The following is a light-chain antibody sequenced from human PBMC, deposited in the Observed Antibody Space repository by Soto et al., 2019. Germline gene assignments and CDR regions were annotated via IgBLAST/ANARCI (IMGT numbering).Light chain of an antibody. CDR3: QQYGSSPRT. J-gene: IGKJ2*01. V-gene: IGKV3-20*01. Sequence: EIVLTQSPGTLSLSPGERATLSCRASQSVSNSNLAWYQQKPGQAPRLLIYGASSRATGIPDRFSGSGSGNDFTLTISRLEPEDFAVYYCQQYGSSPRTFGQGTKLEIK. CDR1: QSVSNSN. CDR2: GAS.